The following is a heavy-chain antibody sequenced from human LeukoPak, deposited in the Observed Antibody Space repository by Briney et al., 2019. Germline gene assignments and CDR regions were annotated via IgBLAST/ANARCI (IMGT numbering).Heavy chain of an antibody. J-gene: IGHJ5*02. Sequence: GGSLRLSCAASGFTFNTYWLIWVRQAPGKGLEWVANINRDGSEKNYVDSVKGRFTISRDNAKNSLYLQMNSLRSDDTAVYYCAREGYCSGGSCFPWFDPWGQGTLVTVSS. CDR3: AREGYCSGGSCFPWFDP. V-gene: IGHV3-7*03. CDR1: GFTFNTYW. D-gene: IGHD2-15*01. CDR2: INRDGSEK.